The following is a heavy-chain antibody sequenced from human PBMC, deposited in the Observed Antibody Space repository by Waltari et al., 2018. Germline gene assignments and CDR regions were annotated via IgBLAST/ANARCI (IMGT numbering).Heavy chain of an antibody. Sequence: QVQLVQSGAEVKKPGSSVKVSCKASGGTFSSYAISWVRQAPGQGLEWMGGIIPIFGTANYAQKCQGRVTITADESTSTAYMELSSLRSEDTAVYYCAREETYCGGDCYSDYWGQGTLVTVSS. D-gene: IGHD2-21*01. CDR3: AREETYCGGDCYSDY. J-gene: IGHJ4*02. CDR1: GGTFSSYA. V-gene: IGHV1-69*12. CDR2: IIPIFGTA.